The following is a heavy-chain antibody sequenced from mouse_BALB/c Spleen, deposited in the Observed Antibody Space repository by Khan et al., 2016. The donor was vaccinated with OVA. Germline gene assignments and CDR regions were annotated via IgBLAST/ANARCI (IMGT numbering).Heavy chain of an antibody. J-gene: IGHJ3*01. Sequence: QVQLQQSGAELVKPGASVKLSCKASGYTFTSYDINWVRQRPEQGLEWIGWMFPGDGSTKYNENFKGKATLTTDKSSSTAYMQLSRLTSEDSGAYFGARGGDGGFAYWGQGTLVTVSA. CDR1: GYTFTSYD. CDR3: ARGGDGGFAY. D-gene: IGHD3-3*01. CDR2: MFPGDGST. V-gene: IGHV1-85*01.